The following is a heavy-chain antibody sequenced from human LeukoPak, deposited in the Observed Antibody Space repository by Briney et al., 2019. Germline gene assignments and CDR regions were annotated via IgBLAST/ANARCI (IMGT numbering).Heavy chain of an antibody. V-gene: IGHV1-69*13. CDR3: ASNDYYDSSGYYSDY. CDR2: ISPIFGTA. CDR1: GGTFSSYA. D-gene: IGHD3-22*01. J-gene: IGHJ4*02. Sequence: SVKVSCKASGGTFSSYAISWVRQAPGQGLEWMGGISPIFGTANYAQKFQGRVTITADESTSTAYMELSSLRSEDTAVYYCASNDYYDSSGYYSDYWGQGTLVTVSS.